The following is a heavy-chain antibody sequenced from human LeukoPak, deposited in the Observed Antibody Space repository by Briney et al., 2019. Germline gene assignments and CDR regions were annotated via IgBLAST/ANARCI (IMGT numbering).Heavy chain of an antibody. CDR1: GFTFSSYW. Sequence: GGSLRLSCAASGFTFSSYWMSWVRQAPGKGLEWVANIKQDGSEKYYVDSVKGRFTIYRDNAKNSLYLQMNSLRAEDTAVYYCARVLGGSYSRSWYGYYYYYGMDVWGQGTTVTVSS. V-gene: IGHV3-7*01. D-gene: IGHD6-13*01. CDR2: IKQDGSEK. CDR3: ARVLGGSYSRSWYGYYYYYGMDV. J-gene: IGHJ6*02.